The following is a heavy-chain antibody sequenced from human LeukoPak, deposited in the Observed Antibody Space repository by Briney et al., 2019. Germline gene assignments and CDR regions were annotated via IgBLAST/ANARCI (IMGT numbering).Heavy chain of an antibody. Sequence: SETLSLTCAVGGYSISSGYYWGWVRQPPGKGLEWIGSIYRDGTTFHNPSLKSRVTISVDTSKNQFSLKLRPVTAADTAVYFCAGFFARGVSFDYWGQGTLVTVSS. V-gene: IGHV4-38-2*01. CDR1: GYSISSGYY. J-gene: IGHJ4*02. CDR2: IYRDGTT. D-gene: IGHD2-21*01. CDR3: AGFFARGVSFDY.